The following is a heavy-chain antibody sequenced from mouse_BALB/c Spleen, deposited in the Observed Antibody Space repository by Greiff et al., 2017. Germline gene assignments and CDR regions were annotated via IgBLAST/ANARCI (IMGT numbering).Heavy chain of an antibody. Sequence: DVMLVESGGGLVQPGGSLKLSCAASGFTFSSYGMSWVRQTPDKRLELVATINSNGGSTYYPDSVKGRFTISRDNAKNTLYLQMSSLKSEDTAMYYCARDEAWLAYWGQGTLVTVSA. CDR3: ARDEAWLAY. V-gene: IGHV5-6-3*01. CDR1: GFTFSSYG. J-gene: IGHJ3*01. CDR2: INSNGGST.